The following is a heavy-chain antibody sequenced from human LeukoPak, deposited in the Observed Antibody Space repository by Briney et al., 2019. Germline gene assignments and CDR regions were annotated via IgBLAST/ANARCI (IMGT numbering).Heavy chain of an antibody. CDR3: ARCPSGWYLFDY. Sequence: ASVKVSCRASGYTFTGYYMHWVRQAPGQGLEWMGWINPNSGGTNYAQKFQGWVTMTRDTSISAAYMELSRLRSDDTAVYYCARCPSGWYLFDYWGQGTLVTVSS. J-gene: IGHJ4*02. V-gene: IGHV1-2*04. CDR2: INPNSGGT. D-gene: IGHD6-19*01. CDR1: GYTFTGYY.